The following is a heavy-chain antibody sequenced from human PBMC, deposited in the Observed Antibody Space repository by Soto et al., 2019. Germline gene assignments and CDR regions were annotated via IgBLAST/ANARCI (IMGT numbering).Heavy chain of an antibody. CDR3: ARGDDSMVDY. Sequence: QVQLVQSGAEVKKPGASVKVYCKASGYTFTDYYIHWVRQAPGQGLEWMGWINPNSGSTNYAQKFQGWVTMTMDTSISTAYMELSRLRSDDTAVYYCARGDDSMVDYWGQGTLVTVSS. CDR1: GYTFTDYY. V-gene: IGHV1-2*04. D-gene: IGHD3-16*01. CDR2: INPNSGST. J-gene: IGHJ4*02.